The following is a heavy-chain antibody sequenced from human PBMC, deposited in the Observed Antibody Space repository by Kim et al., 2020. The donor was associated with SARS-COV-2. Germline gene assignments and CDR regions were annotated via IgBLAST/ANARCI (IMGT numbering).Heavy chain of an antibody. D-gene: IGHD6-13*01. CDR2: ISSSSSYI. CDR1: GFTFSSYS. Sequence: GGSLRLSCAASGFTFSSYSMNWVRQAPGKGLEWVSSISSSSSYIYYADSVKGRFTISRDNAKNSLYLQMNSLRAEDTAVYYCASDFQPLGYSSKGSGMDVWGQGTTVTVSS. J-gene: IGHJ6*02. CDR3: ASDFQPLGYSSKGSGMDV. V-gene: IGHV3-21*01.